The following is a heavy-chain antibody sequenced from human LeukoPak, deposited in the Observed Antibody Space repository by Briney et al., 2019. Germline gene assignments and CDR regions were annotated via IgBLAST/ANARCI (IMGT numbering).Heavy chain of an antibody. J-gene: IGHJ4*02. V-gene: IGHV3-21*01. CDR3: ARVVVAATVDYFDY. CDR2: ISSSSSYI. D-gene: IGHD2-15*01. CDR1: GFTFSSYR. Sequence: GGSLRLSCAASGFTFSSYRMTWVRQAPGKGLEWVSSISSSSSYIYYADSVKGRFTISRDNAKNSLYLQMNSLRAEDTAVYYCARVVVAATVDYFDYWGQGTLVTVSS.